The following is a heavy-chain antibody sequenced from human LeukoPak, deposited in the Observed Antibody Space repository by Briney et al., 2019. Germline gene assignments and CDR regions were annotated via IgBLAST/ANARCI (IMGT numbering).Heavy chain of an antibody. V-gene: IGHV3-7*03. CDR3: AKDRGYSSSSSFDY. CDR2: IKQDGSEK. D-gene: IGHD6-6*01. CDR1: GFTFSSYW. Sequence: GGSLRLSCAASGFTFSSYWMSWVRQAPGKGLEWVANIKQDGSEKYYVDSVKGRFTISRDNAKNSLYLQMNSLTAEDTALYYCAKDRGYSSSSSFDYWGQGTPVTVSS. J-gene: IGHJ4*02.